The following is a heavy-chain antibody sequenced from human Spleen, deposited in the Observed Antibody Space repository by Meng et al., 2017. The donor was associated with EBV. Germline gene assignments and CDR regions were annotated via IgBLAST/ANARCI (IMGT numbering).Heavy chain of an antibody. Sequence: QVWLVGVGGGVVQPGRSLRLSCEGSGFSFSDYYRSWIRQAPGKGLEWVSYISSSGYKKYYADSVKGRFTISRDNAQNLLFLQMDSLRADDTAVYYCARTEVAGPWGQGTLVTVSS. V-gene: IGHV3-11*01. CDR2: ISSSGYKK. D-gene: IGHD6-19*01. CDR1: GFSFSDYY. J-gene: IGHJ5*02. CDR3: ARTEVAGP.